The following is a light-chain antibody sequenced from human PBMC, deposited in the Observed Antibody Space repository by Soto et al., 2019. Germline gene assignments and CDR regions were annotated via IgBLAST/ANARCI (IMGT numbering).Light chain of an antibody. J-gene: IGKJ2*01. CDR3: QQRYNWPNT. V-gene: IGKV3-11*01. Sequence: EIVLTQSPATLSLSPGERATLSCRTSPSVGTYLAWYQHNPGQAPRLLIYDASNRATGIPARFGGSGSGTDFSLNISSPEPEDFAVDYCQQRYNWPNTFGQGTKLEIK. CDR1: PSVGTY. CDR2: DAS.